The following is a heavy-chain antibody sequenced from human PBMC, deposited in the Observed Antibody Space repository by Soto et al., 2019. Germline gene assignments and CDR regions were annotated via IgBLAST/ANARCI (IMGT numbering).Heavy chain of an antibody. D-gene: IGHD6-19*01. Sequence: EVQLVASGGGLVQPGGYLRLSCAASGFNFRNDDMLLVRQVKGKGMEWVSAIGSAGDTYYSASVKGRFNISRENTKNFLFLQMNSLRAGDTAVYYWARGGDSRGFYHYAMDVWGQATEVKVSS. CDR2: IGSAGDT. CDR3: ARGGDSRGFYHYAMDV. V-gene: IGHV3-13*01. J-gene: IGHJ6*02. CDR1: GFNFRNDD.